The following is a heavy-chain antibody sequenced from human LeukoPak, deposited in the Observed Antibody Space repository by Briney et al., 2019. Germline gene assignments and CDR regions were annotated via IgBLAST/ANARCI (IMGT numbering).Heavy chain of an antibody. V-gene: IGHV3-23*01. Sequence: GGSLRLSCAASGFTFSSYAMSWVRQAPGKGLEWVSAISGSGGSTYYADSVKGRFTISRDNSKNTLYLQMNSLRAEDTAVYYCAKSNFLTTVTDKTTDYWGQGTLVTVSS. CDR3: AKSNFLTTVTDKTTDY. J-gene: IGHJ4*02. D-gene: IGHD4-11*01. CDR2: ISGSGGST. CDR1: GFTFSSYA.